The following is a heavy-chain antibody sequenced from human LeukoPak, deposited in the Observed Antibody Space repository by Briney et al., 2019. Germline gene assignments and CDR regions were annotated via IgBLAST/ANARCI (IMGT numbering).Heavy chain of an antibody. CDR3: ARHLPDYYDSPPRGFDY. J-gene: IGHJ4*02. Sequence: PSETLSLTCTVSGGSISNYYWSWIRHPAGKGLEWIGRIFPTGSTTYNPSLTRRVTMSVDTSKNQFSLKLNSVTAADTAVYYCARHLPDYYDSPPRGFDYWGQGTLVTVSS. CDR1: GGSISNYY. D-gene: IGHD3-22*01. V-gene: IGHV4-4*07. CDR2: IFPTGST.